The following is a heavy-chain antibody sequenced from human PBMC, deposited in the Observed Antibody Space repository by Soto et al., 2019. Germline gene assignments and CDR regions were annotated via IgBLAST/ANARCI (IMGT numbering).Heavy chain of an antibody. J-gene: IGHJ4*02. D-gene: IGHD1-26*01. V-gene: IGHV4-59*08. CDR2: IYYSGST. CDR1: GGSISSYY. Sequence: SETLSLTCTVSGGSISSYYWSWIRQPPGKGLEWIGYIYYSGSTNYNPSLKSRVTISVDTSKNQFSLKLSSVTAADTAVYYCARRLSGSSYRGGEFDYWGQGTLVTVSS. CDR3: ARRLSGSSYRGGEFDY.